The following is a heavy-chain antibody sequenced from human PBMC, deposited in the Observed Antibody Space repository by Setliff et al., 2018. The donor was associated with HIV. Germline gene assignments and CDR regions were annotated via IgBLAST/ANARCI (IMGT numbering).Heavy chain of an antibody. CDR2: LYDTGRT. J-gene: IGHJ1*01. V-gene: IGHV4-39*01. CDR3: ARHDYYDSGGSLLGEYFQH. CDR1: GGSVIKDNFY. D-gene: IGHD3-22*01. Sequence: KPSETLSLTCSVSGGSVIKDNFYWGWIRQAPAKGLEWIGTLYDTGRTYYNPPLKSRVSIFVDTTKNEFSLNLRSVTAADTAVYFCARHDYYDSGGSLLGEYFQHWGQGTVVTVSS.